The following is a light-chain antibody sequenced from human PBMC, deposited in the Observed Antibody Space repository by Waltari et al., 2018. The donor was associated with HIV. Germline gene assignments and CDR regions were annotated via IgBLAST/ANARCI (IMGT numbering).Light chain of an antibody. CDR1: TSTIGTNS. J-gene: IGLJ2*01. CDR3: AAWDDSLSEPYVL. V-gene: IGLV1-44*01. Sequence: QAVLTQPPSASGTPGQRVTISCSGTTSTIGTNSVNWYQQLPGTAPKLLIFRDDHRPSGGPDRFSGCKSVSSASLVISCLQSEDEGDYYCAAWDDSLSEPYVLFGGGTRLTVL. CDR2: RDD.